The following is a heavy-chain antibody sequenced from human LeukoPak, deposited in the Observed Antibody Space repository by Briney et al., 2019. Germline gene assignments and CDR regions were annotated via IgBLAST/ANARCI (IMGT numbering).Heavy chain of an antibody. CDR3: ASLFPQYDSSGYYPVDY. V-gene: IGHV3-30-3*01. Sequence: GRSLRLSCAASGFTFSSYAMHWVRQAPGKGLEWVAVISYDGSNKYYADSVKGRFTISRDNSKNTLYLQMNSLRAEDTAVYYCASLFPQYDSSGYYPVDYWGQGTLVTVSS. D-gene: IGHD3-22*01. J-gene: IGHJ4*02. CDR1: GFTFSSYA. CDR2: ISYDGSNK.